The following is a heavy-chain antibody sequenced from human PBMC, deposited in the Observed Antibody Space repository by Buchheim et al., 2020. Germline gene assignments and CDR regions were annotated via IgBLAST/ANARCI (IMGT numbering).Heavy chain of an antibody. V-gene: IGHV3-30*18. D-gene: IGHD2-15*01. Sequence: QVQLVESGGGVVQPGRFLRLSCAASGFTFSIYGMHWVRQAPGKGWEWVAAISYDGNKNYYADTVKGRFTVSRDNSKNTLSLQIDSLSDEDTAVFYCAKGMSYCSGGSCFSSGGMDVWGQGTT. J-gene: IGHJ6*02. CDR1: GFTFSIYG. CDR3: AKGMSYCSGGSCFSSGGMDV. CDR2: ISYDGNKN.